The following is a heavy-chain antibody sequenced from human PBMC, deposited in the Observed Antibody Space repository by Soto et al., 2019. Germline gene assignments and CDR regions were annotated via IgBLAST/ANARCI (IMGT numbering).Heavy chain of an antibody. D-gene: IGHD4-17*01. Sequence: SETLSLTCTVSGGSVSSGSYYWSWIRQPPGKGLEWIGYIYYSGSTNYNPSLKSRVTISVDTSKNQFSLKLSSVTAADTAVYYCARVDGANYGDSGSAPFDPWGQGTLVTVSS. CDR1: GGSVSSGSYY. J-gene: IGHJ5*02. CDR3: ARVDGANYGDSGSAPFDP. V-gene: IGHV4-61*01. CDR2: IYYSGST.